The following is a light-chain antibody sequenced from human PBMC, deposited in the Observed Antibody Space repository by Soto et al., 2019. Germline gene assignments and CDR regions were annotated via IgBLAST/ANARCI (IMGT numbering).Light chain of an antibody. CDR2: GAS. V-gene: IGKV3-20*01. Sequence: EVVMTQSPATLSVSPWERATLSCRASQTVSRNLAWYQQRPGQAPRLLIYGASNRATGIPVRFSGSGSGTDFTLTISGLEPEDFAIYYRQQYGSSSITFGQGTRLEIK. J-gene: IGKJ5*01. CDR1: QTVSRN. CDR3: QQYGSSSIT.